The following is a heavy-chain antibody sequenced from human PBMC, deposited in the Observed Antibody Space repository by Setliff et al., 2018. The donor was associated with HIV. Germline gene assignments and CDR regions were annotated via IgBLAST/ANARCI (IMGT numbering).Heavy chain of an antibody. CDR3: ARDLAAMVRGVIHYYYYMDV. CDR2: IYTSGST. D-gene: IGHD3-10*01. CDR1: GGSISSYY. J-gene: IGHJ6*03. V-gene: IGHV4-4*07. Sequence: PSETLSLTCTVSGGSISSYYWSWIRQPAGKGLEWIGRIYTSGSTNYIPSLKSRVTMSVDTSKNQFSLKLSSVTAADTAVYYCARDLAAMVRGVIHYYYYMDVWGKGTTVTVSS.